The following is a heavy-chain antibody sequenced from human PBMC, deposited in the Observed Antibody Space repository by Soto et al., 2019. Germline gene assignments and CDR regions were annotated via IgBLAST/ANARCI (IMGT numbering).Heavy chain of an antibody. CDR2: IFCDDDR. CDR3: VQVTITFGGVIGLDAFDV. J-gene: IGHJ3*01. D-gene: IGHD3-16*02. V-gene: IGHV2-5*04. Sequence: QITLKESGPPLVEPTQTLTLTCTFSGFSLTTKGVGVGWIRQPPGQALEWLAVIFCDDDRRYRPSLRRRLEITKYPYNNQVLLKMTTLDPVDTGTYSCVQVTITFGGVIGLDAFDVWGQGAVVTLSS. CDR1: GFSLTTKGVG.